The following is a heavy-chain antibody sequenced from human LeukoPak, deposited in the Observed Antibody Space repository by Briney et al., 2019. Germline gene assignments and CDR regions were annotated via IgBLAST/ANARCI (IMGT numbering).Heavy chain of an antibody. CDR1: GDSISGYF. CDR2: IYTSGTT. J-gene: IGHJ4*02. D-gene: IGHD6-19*01. CDR3: ARDLMGRQWLVDDFDY. Sequence: SETLSLACNVSGDSISGYFWSWIRQPAGKGLEWIGRIYTSGTTNYNPSLKSRVTMSVDTSKNQFSLKLTSVTAADTAVYYCARDLMGRQWLVDDFDYWGQGTLVTVSS. V-gene: IGHV4-4*07.